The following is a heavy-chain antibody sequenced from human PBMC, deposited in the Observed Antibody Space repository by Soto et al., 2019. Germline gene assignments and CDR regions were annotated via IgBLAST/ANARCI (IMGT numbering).Heavy chain of an antibody. D-gene: IGHD5-12*01. CDR2: ISYDGSNK. V-gene: IGHV3-30*18. CDR3: AKDHIVATIRRHYYYYMDF. Sequence: QVQLVESGGGVVQPGRSLRLSCAASGFTFSSYGMQWVRQAPGKGLEWVAVISYDGSNKYYADSVKGRFTISRDNSKNTLYLQMNSLRAEDTAVYYCAKDHIVATIRRHYYYYMDFCGKGTTVNVSS. J-gene: IGHJ6*03. CDR1: GFTFSSYG.